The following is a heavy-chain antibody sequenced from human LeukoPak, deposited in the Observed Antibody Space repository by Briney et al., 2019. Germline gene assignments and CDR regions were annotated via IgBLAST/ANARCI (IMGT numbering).Heavy chain of an antibody. CDR2: IRYDGNNK. Sequence: GGSLRLSCAASGFTFSSYWMSWVRQAPGKGLNWVAFIRYDGNNKYYADSVKGRFTISRGNSKNMLYLEMNSLSTEDTAVYYCAKVRYCSGVNCYPDDNWGQGTLVTVSS. CDR1: GFTFSSYW. V-gene: IGHV3-30*02. J-gene: IGHJ4*02. D-gene: IGHD2-15*01. CDR3: AKVRYCSGVNCYPDDN.